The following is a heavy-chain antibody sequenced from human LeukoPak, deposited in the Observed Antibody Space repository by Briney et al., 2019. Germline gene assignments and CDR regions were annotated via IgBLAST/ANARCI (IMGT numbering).Heavy chain of an antibody. CDR3: ARDNIVGATGAFDI. CDR1: GFTFSSYS. V-gene: IGHV3-21*01. CDR2: ISSSSSYI. D-gene: IGHD1-26*01. Sequence: GGSLRLSCAASGFTFSSYSMNWVRQAPGKGLEWVSSISSSSSYIYYADSVKGRFTISRDNAKNSLHLQMNSLRAEDTAVYYCARDNIVGATGAFDIWGQGTMVTVSS. J-gene: IGHJ3*02.